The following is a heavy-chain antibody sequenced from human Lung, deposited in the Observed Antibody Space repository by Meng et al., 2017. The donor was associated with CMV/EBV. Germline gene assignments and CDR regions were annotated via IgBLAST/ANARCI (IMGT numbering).Heavy chain of an antibody. Sequence: SETLSLTCAVYGGSFGGYYWSWIRQPPGKGLEWIGEINHSGSTNYNPSLKSRVTISVDTSKNQFSLKLSSVTAADTAVYYCAREGITGTTGFDPWGQGTLVTVSS. J-gene: IGHJ5*02. CDR2: INHSGST. CDR3: AREGITGTTGFDP. CDR1: GGSFGGYY. V-gene: IGHV4-34*01. D-gene: IGHD1-7*01.